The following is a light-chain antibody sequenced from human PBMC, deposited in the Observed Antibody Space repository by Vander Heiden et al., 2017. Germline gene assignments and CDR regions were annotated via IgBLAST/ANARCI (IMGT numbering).Light chain of an antibody. CDR3: QAWDSGTVV. V-gene: IGLV3-1*01. Sequence: SYVLIQPPSVSVPPGQPATTSCSGDGLGDYYVSWYQQKPGQSPVMVIYEDRKRPSGIPERFSGSNSGNTATLTISGTQAMDEADYYCQAWDSGTVVFGGGTKVTVL. CDR2: EDR. CDR1: GLGDYY. J-gene: IGLJ2*01.